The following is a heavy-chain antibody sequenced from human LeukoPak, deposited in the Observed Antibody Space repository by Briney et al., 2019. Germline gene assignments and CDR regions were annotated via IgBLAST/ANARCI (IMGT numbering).Heavy chain of an antibody. CDR2: ISYDGSNK. J-gene: IGHJ3*02. CDR3: ASSSSRSWSRLDAFDI. Sequence: PGGSLRLSCAASGFTFSSYAMHWVRQAPGKGLEWVAVISYDGSNKYYADSVKGRFTISRDNSKNTLYLQMNSLRAEDNAVSYCASSSSRSWSRLDAFDIWGQGPMVTVSS. CDR1: GFTFSSYA. D-gene: IGHD6-13*01. V-gene: IGHV3-30-3*01.